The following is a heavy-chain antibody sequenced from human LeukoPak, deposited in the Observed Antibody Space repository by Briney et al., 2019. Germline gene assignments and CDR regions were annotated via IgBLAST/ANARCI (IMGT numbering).Heavy chain of an antibody. V-gene: IGHV3-74*01. Sequence: GGFLRLSCAASGFTFSNKWMHWVRQAPGKGLVWVSLINTDGSTTSYADSVKGRFTISRDNAKNTLYLQMNSLRAEDTAVYYCVRGGGYYHDYWGQGTLVTVSS. J-gene: IGHJ4*02. CDR3: VRGGGYYHDY. CDR1: GFTFSNKW. D-gene: IGHD3-3*01. CDR2: INTDGSTT.